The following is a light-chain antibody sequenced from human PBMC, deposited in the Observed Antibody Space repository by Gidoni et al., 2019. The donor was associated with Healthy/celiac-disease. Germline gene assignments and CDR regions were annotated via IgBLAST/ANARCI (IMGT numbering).Light chain of an antibody. CDR2: AAS. J-gene: IGKJ1*01. V-gene: IGKV1-39*01. Sequence: DIQMTQSPSSLSASVGDRVTITCRASQSISSYLNWYQQKPGKAPMLLIYAASSLQSGVPSRFSGSGSGTDFTLTISSLQPEDFATYYCQQSYSTLWTFGQGTKVEIK. CDR3: QQSYSTLWT. CDR1: QSISSY.